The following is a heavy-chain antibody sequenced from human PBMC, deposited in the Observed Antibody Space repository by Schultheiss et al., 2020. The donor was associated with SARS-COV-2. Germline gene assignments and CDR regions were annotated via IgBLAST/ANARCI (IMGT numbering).Heavy chain of an antibody. CDR3: ARERGSRFDY. CDR1: GFIFSNCA. CDR2: ISYDGNNK. J-gene: IGHJ4*02. Sequence: GGSLRLSCAASGFIFSNCAMHWVRQAPGKGLEWVAVISYDGNNKYYADVVKGRFSITRDNSKKTVDLQMNSLRAEDTAVYYCARERGSRFDYWGQGTLVTVSS. V-gene: IGHV3-30*07. D-gene: IGHD1-26*01.